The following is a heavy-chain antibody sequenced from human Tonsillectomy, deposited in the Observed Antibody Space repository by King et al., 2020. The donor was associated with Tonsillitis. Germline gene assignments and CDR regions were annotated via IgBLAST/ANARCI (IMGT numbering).Heavy chain of an antibody. J-gene: IGHJ4*02. D-gene: IGHD3-22*01. CDR1: GGAISNYY. CDR3: ARGGDYYDSSGDYYVPPDD. CDR2: IYYSGST. Sequence: HVQLQESGPGLVQPSETLSLTCSVSGGAISNYYWTWIRQSPGKGLEWIGYIYYSGSTNYNPSLKSPVTISVDTSKNPFSLKLSSVTAADPAVYYCARGGDYYDSSGDYYVPPDDGGQGARVTVAS. V-gene: IGHV4-59*01.